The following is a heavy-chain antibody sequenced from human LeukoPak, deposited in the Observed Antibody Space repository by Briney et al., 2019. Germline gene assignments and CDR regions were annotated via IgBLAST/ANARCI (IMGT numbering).Heavy chain of an antibody. V-gene: IGHV4-4*07. D-gene: IGHD3-10*01. CDR3: ARLNGSGSYYYYYYGMDV. Sequence: SETLSLTCTVSGGSISSHYWSWIRQPAGKGLEWIGRIYTSGSINYNPSLKSRVTMSVDTSKNQFSLKLSSVTAADTAVHYCARLNGSGSYYYYYYGMDVRGQGTTVTVSS. CDR1: GGSISSHY. J-gene: IGHJ6*02. CDR2: IYTSGSI.